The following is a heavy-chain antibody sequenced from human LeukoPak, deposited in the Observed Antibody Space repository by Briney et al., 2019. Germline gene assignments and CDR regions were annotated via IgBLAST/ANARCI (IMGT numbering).Heavy chain of an antibody. J-gene: IGHJ5*02. Sequence: SETLSLTCAVYGGSFSGYYWSWIRQPPGKGPEWIGEINHSGSTNYNPSLKSRVTISVDTSKNQFSLKLSSVTAADTAVYYCARVPWFDPWGQGTLVTVSS. CDR2: INHSGST. CDR1: GGSFSGYY. CDR3: ARVPWFDP. V-gene: IGHV4-34*01.